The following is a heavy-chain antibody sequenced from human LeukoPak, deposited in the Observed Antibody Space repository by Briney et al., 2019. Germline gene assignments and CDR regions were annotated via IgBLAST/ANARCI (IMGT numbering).Heavy chain of an antibody. J-gene: IGHJ4*02. D-gene: IGHD2-2*02. V-gene: IGHV1-69*01. CDR1: GGTFSSYA. Sequence: SVKVSCKASGGTFSSYAISWVRQAPGQGLEWMGGIIPIFGTANYAQKFQGRVTITADESTSTAHMELSSLRSEDTAVYYCARDSIDCSSTSCYRGLYYFDYWGQGTLVTVSS. CDR2: IIPIFGTA. CDR3: ARDSIDCSSTSCYRGLYYFDY.